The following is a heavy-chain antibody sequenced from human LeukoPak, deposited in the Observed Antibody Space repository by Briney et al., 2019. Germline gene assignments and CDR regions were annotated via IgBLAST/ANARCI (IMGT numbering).Heavy chain of an antibody. V-gene: IGHV1-69*04. D-gene: IGHD5-12*01. J-gene: IGHJ3*02. CDR2: IFLVLDKT. CDR1: GGTFSTYA. Sequence: SVKVSCKASGGTFSTYAVSWVRQARGQGLEWMGRIFLVLDKTYYTQKFQGRVRLTADKSATTAYMELSSLRSEDTAVYYCARVYGGHSAHAFDMWGQGTMVTVSS. CDR3: ARVYGGHSAHAFDM.